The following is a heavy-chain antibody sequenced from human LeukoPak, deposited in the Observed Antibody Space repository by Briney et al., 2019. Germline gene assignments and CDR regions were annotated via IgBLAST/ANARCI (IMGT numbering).Heavy chain of an antibody. CDR3: ARVLGLLHPFDY. CDR1: GGSFSGYY. CDR2: INHSGST. J-gene: IGHJ4*02. D-gene: IGHD2-2*02. V-gene: IGHV4-34*01. Sequence: KPSETLSLTCAVYGGSFSGYYWSWIRQPPGKGLEWIGEINHSGSTNYNPSLKSRVTISVDTSKNQFSLKLSSVTAADTAVYYCARVLGLLHPFDYWGQGTLVTVSS.